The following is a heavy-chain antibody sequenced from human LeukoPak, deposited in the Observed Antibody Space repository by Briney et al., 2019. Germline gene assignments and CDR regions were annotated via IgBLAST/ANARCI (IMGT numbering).Heavy chain of an antibody. CDR2: IYYSGSA. CDR3: ARGGRNDAFDI. J-gene: IGHJ3*02. Sequence: SETLSLTCSVSGGSIRSYYWSWIRQPPGKGLEWIACIYYSGSANYNPSLKSRVTIAADTSRNKFSLSLNSVTAADTAVYYCARGGRNDAFDIWGQGTMVTVSS. CDR1: GGSIRSYY. V-gene: IGHV4-59*01.